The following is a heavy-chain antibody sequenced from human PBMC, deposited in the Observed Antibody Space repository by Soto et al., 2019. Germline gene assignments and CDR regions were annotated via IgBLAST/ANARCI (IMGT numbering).Heavy chain of an antibody. CDR3: ARGKNYYDMPYGMDV. Sequence: QVQLQQWGAGLLKPSETLSLTCAVYGGSLIGYYWSWIRQPPGKGLEWIGEINLSGSTNYNPSLKSRVTISVDTSKNQFSLKLSSVTAADTAVYYCARGKNYYDMPYGMDVWGQGTTVTVSS. J-gene: IGHJ6*02. D-gene: IGHD3-3*01. CDR1: GGSLIGYY. CDR2: INLSGST. V-gene: IGHV4-34*01.